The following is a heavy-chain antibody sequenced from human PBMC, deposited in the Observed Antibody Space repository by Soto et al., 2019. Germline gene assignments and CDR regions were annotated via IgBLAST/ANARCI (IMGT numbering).Heavy chain of an antibody. J-gene: IGHJ3*02. D-gene: IGHD1-1*01. CDR1: GGSISSGDYW. CDR3: ARDRPGTGRNAFDI. Sequence: QVQLQESGPGLVKPAQTLSLTCTVSGGSISSGDYWWSWIRQPPGKGLEWIGYMSSTGNTYYKPSLKSRVTISVDTSKIQLSLKVNSVTAADTAVYYCARDRPGTGRNAFDIWGQGTMVTVS. CDR2: MSSTGNT. V-gene: IGHV4-30-4*08.